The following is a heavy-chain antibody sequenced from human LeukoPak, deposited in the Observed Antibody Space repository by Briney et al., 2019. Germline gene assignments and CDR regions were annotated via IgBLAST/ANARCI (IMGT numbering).Heavy chain of an antibody. J-gene: IGHJ4*02. CDR3: TRDAGTRLKYSFGYGDY. CDR2: ISSSSSYI. V-gene: IGHV3-21*01. CDR1: GFTFSSYS. D-gene: IGHD5-18*01. Sequence: GGSLRLSCAASGFTFSSYSMNWVRQAPGKGLEWVSSISSSSSYIYYADSVKGRFTISRDNAKSSLYLQMNSLRAEDTAGYYCTRDAGTRLKYSFGYGDYWGQGALVTVSS.